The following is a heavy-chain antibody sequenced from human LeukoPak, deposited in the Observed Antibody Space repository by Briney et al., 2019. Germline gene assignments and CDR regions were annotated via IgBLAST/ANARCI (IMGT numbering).Heavy chain of an antibody. CDR2: IYPGDSNI. D-gene: IGHD6-13*01. Sequence: GESLKISCKGSGYTFTSYWIGWVRQMPGKGLEWMGIIYPGDSNIRYSPSFQGQVTVSADKSISTAYLQWSSLKASDTAVYYCARLAISSIWSVYFDYWGQGTLVTVSS. V-gene: IGHV5-51*01. CDR3: ARLAISSIWSVYFDY. J-gene: IGHJ4*02. CDR1: GYTFTSYW.